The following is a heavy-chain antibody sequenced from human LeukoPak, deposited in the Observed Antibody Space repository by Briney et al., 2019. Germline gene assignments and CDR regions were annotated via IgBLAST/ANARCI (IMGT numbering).Heavy chain of an antibody. CDR2: INHSGST. V-gene: IGHV4-34*01. D-gene: IGHD6-19*01. CDR1: GGSFSGYY. Sequence: SETLSLTCAVYGGSFSGYYWSWIRQPPGKGLEWIGEINHSGSTNYNPSLKSRVTISVDTSKNQFSLKLSSVTAADTAVYYCARCGYSSGWYTWGPYFDYWGQGTLVTVSS. J-gene: IGHJ4*02. CDR3: ARCGYSSGWYTWGPYFDY.